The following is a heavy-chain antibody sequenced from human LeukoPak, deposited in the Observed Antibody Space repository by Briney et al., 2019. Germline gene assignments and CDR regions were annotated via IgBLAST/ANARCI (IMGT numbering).Heavy chain of an antibody. CDR2: ISGSGGST. V-gene: IGHV3-23*01. CDR1: GGSISSSN. D-gene: IGHD3-22*01. CDR3: AKVTYYYDSSGYYYVDNFDY. J-gene: IGHJ4*02. Sequence: ETLSLTCAVSGGSISSSNWWSWVRQPPGKGLEWVSAISGSGGSTYYADSVKGRFTISRDNSKNTLYLQMNSLRAEDTAVYYCAKVTYYYDSSGYYYVDNFDYWGQGTLVTVSS.